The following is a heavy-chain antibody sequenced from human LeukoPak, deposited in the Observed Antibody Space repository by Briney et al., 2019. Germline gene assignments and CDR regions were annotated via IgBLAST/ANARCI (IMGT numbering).Heavy chain of an antibody. CDR3: AKETYYYGSGSYMVDGMDV. J-gene: IGHJ6*04. V-gene: IGHV3-30*18. D-gene: IGHD3-10*01. Sequence: PGGSLRLSCAASGFTFSSYGMHWVRQAPGKGLEWVAVISYDGSNKYYADSVKGRFTISRDNSKNTLYLQMNSLRAEDTAVYYCAKETYYYGSGSYMVDGMDVWGEGTTVTVSS. CDR1: GFTFSSYG. CDR2: ISYDGSNK.